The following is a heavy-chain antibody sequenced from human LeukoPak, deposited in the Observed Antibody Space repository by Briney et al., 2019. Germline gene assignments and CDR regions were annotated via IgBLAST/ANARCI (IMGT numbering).Heavy chain of an antibody. CDR3: ARGDTMIVVVGFFLDY. Sequence: PGRSLRLSCAASGFTFSSYWMSWVRQAPGKGLEWVANIKQDGSEKYYVDSVKGRFTISRDNAKNPLYLQMNSLRAEDTAVYYCARGDTMIVVVGFFLDYWGQGTLVTVSS. J-gene: IGHJ4*02. V-gene: IGHV3-7*01. CDR2: IKQDGSEK. CDR1: GFTFSSYW. D-gene: IGHD3-22*01.